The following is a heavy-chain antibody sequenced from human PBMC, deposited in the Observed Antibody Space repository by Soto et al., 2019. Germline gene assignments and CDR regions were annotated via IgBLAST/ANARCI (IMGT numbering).Heavy chain of an antibody. D-gene: IGHD1-20*01. J-gene: IGHJ4*02. CDR2: ISSSSSYK. Sequence: GGSLRLSCAASGFTFSSYSMNWVRQAPGKGLEWVSSISSSSSYKYYADSVKGRFTISRDNAKNSLYLQMNSLRAEDTAVYYCARDTTWYSWHADYWGLGTLVTVSS. CDR1: GFTFSSYS. CDR3: ARDTTWYSWHADY. V-gene: IGHV3-21*01.